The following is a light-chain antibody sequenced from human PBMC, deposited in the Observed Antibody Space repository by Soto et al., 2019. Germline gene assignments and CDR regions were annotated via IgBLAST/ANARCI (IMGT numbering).Light chain of an antibody. CDR3: SSYTSSSTYV. CDR1: SSDVGGYNY. CDR2: EVS. V-gene: IGLV2-14*01. Sequence: QSALTQPASVSGSPGQSITISCTGTSSDVGGYNYVSWYQQHPGKAPKLMIYEVSNRPSGVSNRISGSKSGNTASLTISGLQDDDEADYYCSSYTSSSTYVFGNGTKLTVL. J-gene: IGLJ1*01.